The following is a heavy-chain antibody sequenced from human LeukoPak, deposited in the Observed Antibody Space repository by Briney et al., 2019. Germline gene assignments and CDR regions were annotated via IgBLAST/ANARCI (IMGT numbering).Heavy chain of an antibody. CDR3: AKVGFGRYYYDSSGYYY. Sequence: GGSLRLSCAASGFTFSNYAMSWVRQAPGKGLEWVSAISGSGGSTYYADSVKGRFTISRDNSENTLYLQMNSLRAEDTAVYYCAKVGFGRYYYDSSGYYYWGQGTLVTVSS. V-gene: IGHV3-23*01. J-gene: IGHJ4*02. CDR2: ISGSGGST. CDR1: GFTFSNYA. D-gene: IGHD3-22*01.